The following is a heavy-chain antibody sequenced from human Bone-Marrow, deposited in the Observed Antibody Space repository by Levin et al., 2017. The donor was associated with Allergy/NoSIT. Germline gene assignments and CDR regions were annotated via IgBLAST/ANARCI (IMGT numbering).Heavy chain of an antibody. CDR3: VKDLNQGLELSPHLDG. J-gene: IGHJ4*02. V-gene: IGHV3-9*01. D-gene: IGHD1-7*01. CDR1: GFRFGEHA. Sequence: PGGSLRLSCAASGFRFGEHAMYWIRQAPGKGLEWVSGITLNSGSIGYADSVKGRFTISRDNAKNSLYLEMTSLRTEDTALYFCVKDLNQGLELSPHLDGWGQGTLVTVSS. CDR2: ITLNSGSI.